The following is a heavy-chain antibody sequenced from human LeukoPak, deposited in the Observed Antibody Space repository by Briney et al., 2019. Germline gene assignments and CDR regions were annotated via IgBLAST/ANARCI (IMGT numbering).Heavy chain of an antibody. CDR2: ISGSGGST. D-gene: IGHD6-19*01. CDR1: GFTFSSYA. Sequence: PGGSLRLSCAASGFTFSSYAMSWVRQAPGKGLEGVSAISGSGGSTYYADSVKGRFTISRDNSKNTLYLQMNSLRAEDTAVYYCAKGKYSSGWSYFDYWGQGTLVTVSS. V-gene: IGHV3-23*01. CDR3: AKGKYSSGWSYFDY. J-gene: IGHJ4*02.